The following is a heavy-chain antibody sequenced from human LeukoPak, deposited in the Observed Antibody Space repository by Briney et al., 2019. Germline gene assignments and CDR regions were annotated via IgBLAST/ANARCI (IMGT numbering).Heavy chain of an antibody. CDR2: ISGSGSST. J-gene: IGHJ4*02. CDR3: TKGDYDILTALDY. D-gene: IGHD3-9*01. Sequence: PGGSLRLSCAASGFTFSGYAMSWVRQAPGKGLEWVSGISGSGSSTYYADSVKGRFTISRDNSKNTLYLQMNTLRPEDTAVYYCTKGDYDILTALDYWGQGTLVTVSS. CDR1: GFTFSGYA. V-gene: IGHV3-23*01.